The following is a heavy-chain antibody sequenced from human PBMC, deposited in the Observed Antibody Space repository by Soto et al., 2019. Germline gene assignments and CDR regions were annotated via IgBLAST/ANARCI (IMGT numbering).Heavy chain of an antibody. V-gene: IGHV4-39*01. CDR1: GGSISSSSYY. J-gene: IGHJ4*01. CDR3: THSGGATQDY. CDR2: IYYSEST. Sequence: QLQLQESGPGLVKPSETLSLTCTVSGGSISSSSYYWGWIRQPPGKGLEWIGSIYYSESTYYNPSLKSRVNISVDTFTTQFSLELSSVTAAEMALYYCTHSGGATQDYWGHGTLVTVS.